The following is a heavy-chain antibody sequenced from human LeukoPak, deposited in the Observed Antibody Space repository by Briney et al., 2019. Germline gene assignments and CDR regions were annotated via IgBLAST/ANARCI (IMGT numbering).Heavy chain of an antibody. V-gene: IGHV3-23*01. D-gene: IGHD6-13*01. J-gene: IGHJ6*02. CDR3: AKAASSSWPSYYYGMDV. Sequence: GGSLRLSCAASGFTFSSYAISWVRQAPRKGLEWVSAISGSGENTYYADSVKGRFTISRDNSKNTLYLQMNSLRVEDTAVYYCAKAASSSWPSYYYGMDVWGQGTTVTVSS. CDR2: ISGSGENT. CDR1: GFTFSSYA.